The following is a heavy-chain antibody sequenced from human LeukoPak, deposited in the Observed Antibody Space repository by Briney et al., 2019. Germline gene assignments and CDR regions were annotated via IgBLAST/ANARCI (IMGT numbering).Heavy chain of an antibody. CDR1: GFTFSSYG. V-gene: IGHV3-30*03. CDR2: ISYDGSNK. J-gene: IGHJ4*02. CDR3: AAVEMATIGPFDY. Sequence: GGSLRLSCGASGFTFSSYGMHWVRQAPGKGLEWVAVISYDGSNKYYADSVKGRFTISRDNSKNTLYLQMNSLRAEDTAVYYCAAVEMATIGPFDYWGQGTLVTVSS. D-gene: IGHD5-24*01.